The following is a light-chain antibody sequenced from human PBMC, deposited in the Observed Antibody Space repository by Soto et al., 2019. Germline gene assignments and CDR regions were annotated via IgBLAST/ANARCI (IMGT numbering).Light chain of an antibody. CDR2: GAS. CDR3: QQYGSSPPTWT. J-gene: IGKJ1*01. Sequence: EIVLTRSPGTLSLSPGERATLSCRASQSVSSSYLAWYQQKPGQAPRLLIYGASSRATGIPDRFSGSGSGTDFTLTISRLEPEDFAVYYCQQYGSSPPTWTFGQGTKVDIK. CDR1: QSVSSSY. V-gene: IGKV3-20*01.